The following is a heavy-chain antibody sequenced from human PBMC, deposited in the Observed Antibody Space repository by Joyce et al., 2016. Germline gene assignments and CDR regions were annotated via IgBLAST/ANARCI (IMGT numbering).Heavy chain of an antibody. CDR3: ARGDYDFWSDYDTGEPVYYHYYGMDV. D-gene: IGHD3-3*01. CDR1: GGSFSGHY. V-gene: IGHV4-34*01. Sequence: QVHLQQWGAGLLKPSEILSLTCGVYGGSFSGHYWSWIRQPPGKGLEWIGEINHSGSPDYNPSLKSRVTISLDTSKNQFSLRLSSMTAADTAVYYWARGDYDFWSDYDTGEPVYYHYYGMDVWGQGTTVTVSS. J-gene: IGHJ6*02. CDR2: INHSGSP.